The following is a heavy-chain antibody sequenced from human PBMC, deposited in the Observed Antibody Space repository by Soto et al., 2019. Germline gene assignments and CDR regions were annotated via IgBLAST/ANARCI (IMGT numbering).Heavy chain of an antibody. J-gene: IGHJ4*02. V-gene: IGHV1-46*01. CDR3: GRECFDSRGTPPGD. CDR1: GYTFTHYY. CDR2: INPGGGYT. D-gene: IGHD3-22*01. Sequence: GASVKVSCKTSGYTFTHYYMHWVRLAPGQGLEWMGVINPGGGYTTYAQKFQGRVTMTRDTSTSTVYMELSSLKSEDTAVYYCGRECFDSRGTPPGDWGQGTLVTVSS.